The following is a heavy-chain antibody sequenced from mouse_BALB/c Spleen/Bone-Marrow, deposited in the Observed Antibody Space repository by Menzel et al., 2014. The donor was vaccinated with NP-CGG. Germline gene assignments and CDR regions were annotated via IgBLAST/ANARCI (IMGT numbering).Heavy chain of an antibody. V-gene: IGHV1-80*01. Sequence: VQLQQSGAELVRPGSSVKISCKASGYAFSSYWMNWVKQRPGQGLEWIGQIYPGDGDTNYNGKFKGKATLTADKSSSTAYMQLSSLTSEDSAVYFCARRVYGNYWYFDVWGAGTTVTVSP. CDR1: GYAFSSYW. CDR2: IYPGDGDT. J-gene: IGHJ1*01. CDR3: ARRVYGNYWYFDV. D-gene: IGHD2-1*01.